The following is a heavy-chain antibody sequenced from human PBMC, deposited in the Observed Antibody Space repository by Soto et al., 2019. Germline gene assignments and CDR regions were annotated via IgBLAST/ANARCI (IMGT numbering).Heavy chain of an antibody. Sequence: GESLKISCKGSGYSFTSYWIGWVRQMPGKGLEWMGIIYPGDSDTRYSPSFQGQVTISADKSVSTAYLQWSSLKASDTAMYYCAREYCSSTSCYYYYYGMDVWGQGTTVTVSS. D-gene: IGHD2-2*01. CDR1: GYSFTSYW. J-gene: IGHJ6*02. V-gene: IGHV5-51*01. CDR2: IYPGDSDT. CDR3: AREYCSSTSCYYYYYGMDV.